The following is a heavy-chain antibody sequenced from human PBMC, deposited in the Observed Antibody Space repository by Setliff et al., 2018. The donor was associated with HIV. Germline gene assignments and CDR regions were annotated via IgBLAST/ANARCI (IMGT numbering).Heavy chain of an antibody. V-gene: IGHV4-61*09. CDR1: GGSISSGSYY. D-gene: IGHD3-10*01. CDR2: IYTSGST. Sequence: SETLSLTCTVSGGSISSGSYYWSWIRQPAGKGLEWIGHIYTSGSTNYNPSLKSRATISVDTSKNHFSLKLTSVTAADTAVYRCARLSGGMVPNYWGQGTLVTVSS. CDR3: ARLSGGMVPNY. J-gene: IGHJ4*02.